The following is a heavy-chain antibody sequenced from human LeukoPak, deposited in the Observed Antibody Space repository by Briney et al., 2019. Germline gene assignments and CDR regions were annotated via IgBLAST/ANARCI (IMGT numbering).Heavy chain of an antibody. Sequence: ASVKVSCKASGYFFRDYYMHWVRQAPGQGLEWMGFINPSSGDSNYAQKFQSRVTMTTDTSISTAYLQLSRLRTDDTAIYFCARDVHDYGGNSGFDYWGQGSLVIVSS. CDR1: GYFFRDYY. CDR2: INPSSGDS. CDR3: ARDVHDYGGNSGFDY. D-gene: IGHD4-23*01. J-gene: IGHJ4*01. V-gene: IGHV1-2*02.